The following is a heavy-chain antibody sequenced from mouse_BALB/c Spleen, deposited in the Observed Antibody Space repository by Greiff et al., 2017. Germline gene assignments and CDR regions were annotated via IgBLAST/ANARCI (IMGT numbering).Heavy chain of an antibody. V-gene: IGHV3-2*02. CDR3: ARWLLLYAMDY. CDR1: GYSITSDYA. J-gene: IGHJ4*01. D-gene: IGHD2-3*01. CDR2: ISYSGST. Sequence: EVKLVESGPGLVKPSQSLSLTCTVTGYSITSDYAWNWIRQFPGNKLEWMGYISYSGSTSYNPSLKSRISITRDTSKNQFFLQLNSVTTEDTATYYCARWLLLYAMDYWGQGTSVTVSS.